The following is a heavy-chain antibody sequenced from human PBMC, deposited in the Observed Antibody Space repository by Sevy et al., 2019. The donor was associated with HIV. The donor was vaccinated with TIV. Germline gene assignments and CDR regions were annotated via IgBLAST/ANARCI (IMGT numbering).Heavy chain of an antibody. D-gene: IGHD3-22*01. Sequence: GGSLRLSCTTSGFTFTSYAMNWVRQAPGKGLEWVSTIFRNFRGVDVTYDADSVKGPFTISRDSSRNTLYLQMNSLRAEDTAVYYCAGARYDSSGSFDALDIWGQGTMVTVSS. CDR1: GFTFTSYA. V-gene: IGHV3-23*01. J-gene: IGHJ3*02. CDR2: IFRNFRGVDVT. CDR3: AGARYDSSGSFDALDI.